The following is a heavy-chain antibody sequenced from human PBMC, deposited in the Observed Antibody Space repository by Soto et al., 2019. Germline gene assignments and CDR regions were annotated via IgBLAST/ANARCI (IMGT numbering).Heavy chain of an antibody. Sequence: QVQLVQSGAEVKKPGSSVKVSCKASGGTFSSYAISWVRQAPGQGLDWMGGIIPIFGTANHAQKFQGRVTIIADESTSTVYMELSSLRSEDTAMYYCARGWGYDSNDYYYAYWGQGTLVIVSS. D-gene: IGHD3-22*01. CDR2: IIPIFGTA. V-gene: IGHV1-69*01. CDR1: GGTFSSYA. J-gene: IGHJ4*02. CDR3: ARGWGYDSNDYYYAY.